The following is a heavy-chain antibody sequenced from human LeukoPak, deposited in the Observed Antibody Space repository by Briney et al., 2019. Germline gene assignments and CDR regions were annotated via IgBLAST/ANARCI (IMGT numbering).Heavy chain of an antibody. D-gene: IGHD5-24*01. CDR2: ISSSSSYI. CDR1: GFTFSSYS. CDR3: AREGEMATILDY. V-gene: IGHV3-21*01. J-gene: IGHJ4*02. Sequence: GGSLRLSCAASGFTFSSYSMNWVRQAPGKGLEWVSSISSSSSYIYYAGSVKGRFTISRDNAKNSLYLQMNSLRAEDTAVYYCAREGEMATILDYWGQGTLVTVSS.